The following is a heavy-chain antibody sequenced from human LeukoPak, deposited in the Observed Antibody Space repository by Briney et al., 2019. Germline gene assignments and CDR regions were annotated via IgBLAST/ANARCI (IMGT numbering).Heavy chain of an antibody. CDR3: ARDWVAAAGPYYYYYGMDV. J-gene: IGHJ6*02. CDR1: GGTFSSYA. D-gene: IGHD6-13*01. V-gene: IGHV1-2*04. CDR2: INPNSGGT. Sequence: ASVKVSCKASGGTFSSYAISWVRQAPGQGLEWMGWINPNSGGTNYAQKFQGWVTMTRDTSISTAYMELSRLRSDDTAVYYCARDWVAAAGPYYYYYGMDVWGQGTTVTVSS.